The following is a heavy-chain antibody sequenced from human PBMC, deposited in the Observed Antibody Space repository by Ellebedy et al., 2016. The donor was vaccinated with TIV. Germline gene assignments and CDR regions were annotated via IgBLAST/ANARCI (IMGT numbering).Heavy chain of an antibody. CDR2: VYYSGSP. J-gene: IGHJ4*02. Sequence: MPSETLSLTCDVSGGFVNSSRHYWAWIRQPPGKGLEWIGSVYYSGSPYYNPSFKSRVTLSAGTSKNQFSLNLRTVTAADTAVYYCARTDPWQPIDDWGQGILVSVSS. D-gene: IGHD2-21*02. CDR3: ARTDPWQPIDD. V-gene: IGHV4-39*01. CDR1: GGFVNSSRHY.